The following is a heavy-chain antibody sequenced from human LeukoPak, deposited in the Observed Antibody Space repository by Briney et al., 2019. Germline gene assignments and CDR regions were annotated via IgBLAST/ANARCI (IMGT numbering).Heavy chain of an antibody. D-gene: IGHD1-14*01. CDR1: GFTFSDYY. Sequence: GGSLRLSCAASGFTFSDYYMSWIRQAPGKGLEWVSYISSSGSTIYYADSVKGRFTISRDNAKNSLYLQLNNVRTEDTATYFCAKEQYPGYFDFWGQGTLVTVSA. V-gene: IGHV3-11*04. CDR3: AKEQYPGYFDF. J-gene: IGHJ4*02. CDR2: ISSSGSTI.